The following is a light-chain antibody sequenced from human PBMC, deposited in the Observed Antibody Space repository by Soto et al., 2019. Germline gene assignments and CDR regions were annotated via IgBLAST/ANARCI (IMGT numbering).Light chain of an antibody. V-gene: IGLV2-14*01. CDR3: SSYTSSSTLV. CDR1: SRDVGGYNY. J-gene: IGLJ1*01. CDR2: DVS. Sequence: QSVLTQPASVSGSPGQSITISCPGTSRDVGGYNYVSWYQQHPGKAPKLMIYDVSNRPSGVSNRFSGSKSGNTASLTISGLQAEDEADYYCSSYTSSSTLVFGTGTKVTV.